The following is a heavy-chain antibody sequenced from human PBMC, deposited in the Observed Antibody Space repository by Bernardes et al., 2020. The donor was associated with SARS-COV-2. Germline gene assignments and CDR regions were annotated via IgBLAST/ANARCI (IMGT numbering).Heavy chain of an antibody. D-gene: IGHD3-3*02. CDR2: INPNSGDT. Sequence: ASVKVSCKASGYTFPGYYMHWVRQAPGKGLEWMGWINPNSGDTNYAQKFQGRVTMTRDTSISTAYMELSRLRSDDTAVYYCARLGAFFNYYYYGMDVWGQGTTVTVSS. V-gene: IGHV1-2*02. J-gene: IGHJ6*02. CDR1: GYTFPGYY. CDR3: ARLGAFFNYYYYGMDV.